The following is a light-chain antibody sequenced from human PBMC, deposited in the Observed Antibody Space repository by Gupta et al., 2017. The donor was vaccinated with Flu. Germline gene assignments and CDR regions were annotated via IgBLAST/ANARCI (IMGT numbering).Light chain of an antibody. CDR1: TLGRKY. V-gene: IGLV3-1*01. Sequence: SYVLPQPLSMSVSPGQTACISCSGDTLGRKYHSWYQQKPGQSPILIVYPDNRRPSGFRARFSASSSVNTATLTISGAHAVDEGDYYCHAWYGSTAVFGGGSKLTVL. CDR3: HAWYGSTAV. J-gene: IGLJ3*02. CDR2: PDN.